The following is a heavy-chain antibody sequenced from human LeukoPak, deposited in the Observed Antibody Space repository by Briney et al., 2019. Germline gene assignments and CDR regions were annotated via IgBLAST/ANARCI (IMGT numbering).Heavy chain of an antibody. Sequence: ASVKVSCKASGYNFTTYGISWVRQAPGQGLERMGWISVYNGKTKYAQKVQGRVTMTTDTSTTTAYMELRSLRSDDTAVYYCARDRSIVAADHFDYWGQGTLVTVSS. J-gene: IGHJ4*02. V-gene: IGHV1-18*04. CDR2: ISVYNGKT. CDR3: ARDRSIVAADHFDY. D-gene: IGHD6-13*01. CDR1: GYNFTTYG.